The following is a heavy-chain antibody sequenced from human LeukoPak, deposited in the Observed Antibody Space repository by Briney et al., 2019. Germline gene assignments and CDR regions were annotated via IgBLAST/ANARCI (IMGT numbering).Heavy chain of an antibody. Sequence: PGESLRLSCAASGFTFSSYAMSWVRQAPGKGLEWVSAISGSGGSTYYADSVKGRFTISRDNSKNTLYLQMNSLRAEDTAVYYCAKDLWSGYYEDAFDIWGQGTMVTVSS. V-gene: IGHV3-23*01. D-gene: IGHD3-3*01. CDR1: GFTFSSYA. CDR3: AKDLWSGYYEDAFDI. J-gene: IGHJ3*02. CDR2: ISGSGGST.